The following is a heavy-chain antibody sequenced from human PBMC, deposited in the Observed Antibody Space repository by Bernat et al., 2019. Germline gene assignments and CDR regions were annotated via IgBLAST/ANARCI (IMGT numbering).Heavy chain of an antibody. D-gene: IGHD4-11*01. V-gene: IGHV3-30*18. CDR1: GFTFSSYA. Sequence: QVQLVESGGGVVQPGRSLRLSCAASGFTFSSYAMHWVRQAPGKGLEWVAVISNDGSNKYYADSVKGRFTISRDNSKNTLYLQMNSLRAEDTAVYYCAKSTTVTQRGYFDYWGQGTLVTVSS. CDR3: AKSTTVTQRGYFDY. CDR2: ISNDGSNK. J-gene: IGHJ4*02.